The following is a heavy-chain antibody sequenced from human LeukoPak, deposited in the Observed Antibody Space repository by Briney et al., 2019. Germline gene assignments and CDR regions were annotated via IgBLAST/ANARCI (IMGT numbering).Heavy chain of an antibody. D-gene: IGHD3-10*01. CDR1: XFTXXXYS. CDR2: ISSSSSYI. CDR3: ARDFGSGSRWFDP. Sequence: SXFTXXXYSMNWVRQAPGKGLEWVSSISSSSSYIYYADSVKGRFTISRDNAKNSLYLQMNSLRAEDTAVYYCARDFGSGSRWFDPWGQGTLVTVSS. V-gene: IGHV3-21*01. J-gene: IGHJ5*02.